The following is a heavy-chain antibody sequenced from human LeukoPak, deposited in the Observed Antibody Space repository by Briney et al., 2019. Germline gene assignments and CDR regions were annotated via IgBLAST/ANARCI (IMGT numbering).Heavy chain of an antibody. Sequence: ASVKVSCKASGYTFTNYGITWVRQAPGQGLEWMGWNSTYNGNTNYAQKFQGRVTMTKDTSTSTAYMELRNLRSDDTAVYYCARRGGVATQDYWGLGALVTVSS. V-gene: IGHV1-18*01. D-gene: IGHD2-15*01. CDR2: NSTYNGNT. J-gene: IGHJ4*02. CDR1: GYTFTNYG. CDR3: ARRGGVATQDY.